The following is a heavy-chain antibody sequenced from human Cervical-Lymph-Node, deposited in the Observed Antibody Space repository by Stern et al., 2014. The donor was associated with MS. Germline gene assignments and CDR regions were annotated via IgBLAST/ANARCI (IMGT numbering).Heavy chain of an antibody. CDR3: ARDGLDGMDV. CDR2: SQYSGKT. Sequence: QVQLVESGPGLVKPSETLSLTCTVSGGSVSSSSFYWSWIAQPPGMELEWDGDSQYSGKTKVNPPLKSRVDISIDTLKNHFSLNLASLTAADTAINECARDGLDGMDVWGQGTPVTVSS. J-gene: IGHJ6*02. CDR1: GGSVSSSSFY. D-gene: IGHD3/OR15-3a*01. V-gene: IGHV4-61*03.